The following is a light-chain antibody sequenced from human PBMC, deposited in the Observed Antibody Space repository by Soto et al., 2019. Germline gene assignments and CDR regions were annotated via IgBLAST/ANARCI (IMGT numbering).Light chain of an antibody. J-gene: IGKJ1*01. V-gene: IGKV3-20*01. CDR2: GAS. CDR1: QSLSSGY. Sequence: EIVLTQSPGTLSLSPVERVTLSCRSSQSLSSGYLAWYQQKFGQAPRLLIYGASSRATGIPDRFSGRGSGTDFTLTISRLEPEDFAVYFCQQYGTSPRTFGQGTKVDIK. CDR3: QQYGTSPRT.